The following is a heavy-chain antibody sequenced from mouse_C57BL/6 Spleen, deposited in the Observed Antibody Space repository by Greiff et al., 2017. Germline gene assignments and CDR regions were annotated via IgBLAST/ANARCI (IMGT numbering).Heavy chain of an antibody. D-gene: IGHD1-1*01. J-gene: IGHJ2*01. CDR1: GYTFTSYW. CDR2: IYPSDSET. V-gene: IGHV1-52*01. CDR3: ARETTVVEGDYFDY. Sequence: QVQLKQPGAELVRPGSSVKLSCKASGYTFTSYWMHWVKQRPIQGLEWIGNIYPSDSETHYNQKFKDKATLTVDKSSSTAYMKLSSLTSEDSAVYYCARETTVVEGDYFDYWGQGTTLTVSS.